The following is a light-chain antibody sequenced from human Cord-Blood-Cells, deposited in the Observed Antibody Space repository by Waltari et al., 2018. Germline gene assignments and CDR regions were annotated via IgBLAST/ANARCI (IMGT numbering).Light chain of an antibody. CDR2: SNK. CDR3: AAWDDSLNGWV. Sequence: QSVLTQPPSASGTPGQRVTISCSGSSSNIGSNTLTWYQQLPGTAPKLLIYSNKQRPSGVPDRFSGSNSGTSASLAISGLQSEDEADYYCAAWDDSLNGWVFGGGTKLTVL. J-gene: IGLJ3*02. CDR1: SSNIGSNT. V-gene: IGLV1-44*01.